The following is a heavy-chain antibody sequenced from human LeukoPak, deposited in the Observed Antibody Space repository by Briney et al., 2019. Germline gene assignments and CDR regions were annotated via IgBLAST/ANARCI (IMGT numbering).Heavy chain of an antibody. CDR1: GYTFTSYG. CDR2: ISAYNGNT. J-gene: IGHJ4*02. V-gene: IGHV1-18*01. CDR3: ARGSSGSYFKGEDYFDY. Sequence: ASVKVSCKASGYTFTSYGISWVRQAPGQGLEWMGWISAYNGNTNYAQKLQGRVTMTTDTSTSTAYMELRSLRSDDTAVYYCARGSSGSYFKGEDYFDYWGQGTLVTVSS. D-gene: IGHD1-26*01.